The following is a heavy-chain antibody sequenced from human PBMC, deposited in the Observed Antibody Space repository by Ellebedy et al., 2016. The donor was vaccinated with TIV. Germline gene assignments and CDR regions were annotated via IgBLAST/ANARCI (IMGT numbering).Heavy chain of an antibody. CDR1: GFTFSSYS. J-gene: IGHJ4*02. V-gene: IGHV3-48*01. CDR3: ASRTIFGVVISDY. Sequence: GESLKISCAASGFTFSSYSMNWVRQAPGKGLEWVSYISSSSSTIYYADSVKGRFTISRDTSKNTLYLQMNSLRAEDTAVYYCASRTIFGVVISDYWGQGTLVTVSS. D-gene: IGHD3-3*01. CDR2: ISSSSSTI.